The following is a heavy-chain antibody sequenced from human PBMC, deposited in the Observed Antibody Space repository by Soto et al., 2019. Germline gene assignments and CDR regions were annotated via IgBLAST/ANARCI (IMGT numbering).Heavy chain of an antibody. CDR1: GDSISSSEW. J-gene: IGHJ4*02. CDR2: IHHSGPT. D-gene: IGHD1-20*01. V-gene: IGHV4-4*02. CDR3: ARGGITAVRNYYFDH. Sequence: QVQLQESGPGLVKPSGTLSLNCKVSGDSISSSEWWSWVRQPPGKGLEWIAEIHHSGPTNYNPSLQSRVTIPVDKSKNQISLRLFTVTAADTAVYYCARGGITAVRNYYFDHWGQGTLVTVSS.